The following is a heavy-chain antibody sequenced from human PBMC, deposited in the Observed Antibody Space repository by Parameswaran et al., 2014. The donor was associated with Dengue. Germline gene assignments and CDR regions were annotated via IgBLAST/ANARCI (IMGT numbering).Heavy chain of an antibody. V-gene: IGHV3-30*04. J-gene: IGHJ4*02. D-gene: IGHD5-12*01. CDR3: ARVGYIVATIYFFDY. Sequence: VRQAPGKGLEWVAVISYDGSNKYYADSVKGRFTISRDNSKNTLYLQMNSLRAEDTAVYYCARVGYIVATIYFFDYWGQGTLVTVSS. CDR2: ISYDGSNK.